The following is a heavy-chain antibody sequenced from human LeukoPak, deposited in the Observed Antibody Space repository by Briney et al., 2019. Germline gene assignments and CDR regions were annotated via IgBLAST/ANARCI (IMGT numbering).Heavy chain of an antibody. V-gene: IGHV3-30*18. CDR2: MSYDGSNK. J-gene: IGHJ4*02. Sequence: GGSLRLSCAASGFTFSSYGMHWVRQAPGKGLEWVAVMSYDGSNKYYADSVKGRFTISRDNPKNTLYLQMNSLRAEDTAVYYCAKDYYYGSGSYQYYFDYWGQGTLVTVSS. CDR1: GFTFSSYG. D-gene: IGHD3-10*01. CDR3: AKDYYYGSGSYQYYFDY.